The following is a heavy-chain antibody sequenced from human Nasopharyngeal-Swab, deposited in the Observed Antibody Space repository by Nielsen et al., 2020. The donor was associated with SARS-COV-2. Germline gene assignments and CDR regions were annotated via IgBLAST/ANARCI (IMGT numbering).Heavy chain of an antibody. CDR3: ARGTTSSSALGY. V-gene: IGHV3-21*01. D-gene: IGHD6-6*01. CDR2: ISSSSSHI. CDR1: GFTFSSYS. J-gene: IGHJ4*02. Sequence: GESLKISCAASGFTFSSYSMNWVRQAPGKGLEWVSSISSSSSHIYYADSVKGRFTISRDNAKNSLYLQMNSLRAEDTAVYYCARGTTSSSALGYWGQGTLVTVSS.